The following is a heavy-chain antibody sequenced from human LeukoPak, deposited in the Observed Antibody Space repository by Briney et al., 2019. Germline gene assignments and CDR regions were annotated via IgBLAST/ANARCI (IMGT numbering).Heavy chain of an antibody. CDR3: ARVELRFLERSNSDAFDI. D-gene: IGHD3-3*01. CDR2: IYTSGST. Sequence: SETLSLTCTVSGGSISSYYWSWIRQPAGKGLEWIGRIYTSGSTNYNPSLKSRVTMSVDTSKNQFSLKLSSVTAADTAVYYCARVELRFLERSNSDAFDIWGQGTMVTVSS. CDR1: GGSISSYY. V-gene: IGHV4-4*07. J-gene: IGHJ3*02.